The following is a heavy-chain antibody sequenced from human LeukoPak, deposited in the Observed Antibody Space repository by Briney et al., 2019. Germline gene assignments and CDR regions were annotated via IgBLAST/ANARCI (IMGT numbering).Heavy chain of an antibody. CDR2: ISGSGGST. V-gene: IGHV3-23*01. J-gene: IGHJ4*02. CDR3: ARETGQQLVLRPEYYFDY. Sequence: PGGSLRLSCAASGFTFSSYAMSWVRQAPGKGLEWVSAISGSGGSTYYADSVKGRFTISRDNSKNTLYLQMNSLRAEDTAVYYCARETGQQLVLRPEYYFDYWGQGTLVTVSS. CDR1: GFTFSSYA. D-gene: IGHD6-13*01.